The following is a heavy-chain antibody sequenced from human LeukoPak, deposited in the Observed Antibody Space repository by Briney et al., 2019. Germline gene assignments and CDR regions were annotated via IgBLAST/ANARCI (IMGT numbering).Heavy chain of an antibody. CDR1: GFTFSSYA. V-gene: IGHV3-23*01. J-gene: IGHJ6*02. Sequence: GGSLRLSCAASGFTFSSYAMSWVRQAPGKGLEWVSAISGSGGSTYYADSVKGRFTISRDNSKNTLYLQMNSLRAEDTAVYYCARVGPRDYYYYYGMDVWGQGTTVTVSS. CDR3: ARVGPRDYYYYYGMDV. D-gene: IGHD3-10*01. CDR2: ISGSGGST.